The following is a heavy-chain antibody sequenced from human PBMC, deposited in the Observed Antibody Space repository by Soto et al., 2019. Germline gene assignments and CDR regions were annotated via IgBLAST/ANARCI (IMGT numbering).Heavy chain of an antibody. Sequence: SLLLSCAASGFTFDDYSMHWVRLAPGKGLEWVSGISWNSGSRGYADSVKGRFTISRDNAKISLYLQMNSLRAEDTALSYCAKDILYYYDSGNYFDYWGQGTLVTVSS. CDR3: AKDILYYYDSGNYFDY. CDR2: ISWNSGSR. CDR1: GFTFDDYS. D-gene: IGHD3-22*01. V-gene: IGHV3-9*01. J-gene: IGHJ4*02.